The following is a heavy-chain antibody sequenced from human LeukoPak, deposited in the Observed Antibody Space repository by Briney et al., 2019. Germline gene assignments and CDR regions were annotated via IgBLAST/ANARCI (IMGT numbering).Heavy chain of an antibody. J-gene: IGHJ4*02. CDR1: GYTFTSYY. Sequence: ASVKVSCKASGYTFTSYYMHWVRQAPGQGLEWMGWINPNSGGTNYAQKFQGRVTMTRDTSISTAYMELSRLRSDDTAVYYCARDLYSSGSFDYWGQGTLVTVSS. D-gene: IGHD6-19*01. CDR2: INPNSGGT. CDR3: ARDLYSSGSFDY. V-gene: IGHV1-2*02.